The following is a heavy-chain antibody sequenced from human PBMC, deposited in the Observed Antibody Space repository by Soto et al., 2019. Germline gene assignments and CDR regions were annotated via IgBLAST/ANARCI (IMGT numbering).Heavy chain of an antibody. J-gene: IGHJ6*02. CDR2: IHYSGSI. CDR3: ARVFFVSHRHSYGMVF. D-gene: IGHD3-3*01. CDR1: GGSISSDHYH. V-gene: IGHV4-30-4*01. Sequence: SETLSLTCTVSGGSISSDHYHWTWIRQPPGKGLEWIGYIHYSGSIYYNPSLQSRVTMSVDTSKNLFSLKLSSVTAADTAVYFCARVFFVSHRHSYGMVFWCPGIMVTLFS.